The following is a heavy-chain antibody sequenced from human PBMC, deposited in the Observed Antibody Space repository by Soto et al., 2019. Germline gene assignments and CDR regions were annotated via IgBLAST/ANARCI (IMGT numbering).Heavy chain of an antibody. CDR3: ARDNHYSDSRGYA. V-gene: IGHV3-21*01. CDR1: GFTLSSYT. D-gene: IGHD3-22*01. J-gene: IGHJ5*02. Sequence: PVGSLRLSCAASGFTLSSYTMSWVRQAPGKGLEWVSSISTSSSYIFHADSVKGRFTISRDNARNSLFLQMNSLRAEDTVVYYCARDNHYSDSRGYAWGQGTLVTVSS. CDR2: ISTSSSYI.